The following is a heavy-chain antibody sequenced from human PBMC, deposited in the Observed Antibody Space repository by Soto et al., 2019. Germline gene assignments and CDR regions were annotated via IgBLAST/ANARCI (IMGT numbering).Heavy chain of an antibody. J-gene: IGHJ1*01. V-gene: IGHV3-30*18. Sequence: QVQLVESGGGVVQPGRSLRLSCAASGFTFSSYGMHWVRQAPGKGLEWVAVISYDGSDKYYADSVKGRFTISRDNSNKTRDLQMDRLRAEDTAVYYGAKGVVVATTDFQHWGQGTLVTVSS. D-gene: IGHD2-15*01. CDR1: GFTFSSYG. CDR3: AKGVVVATTDFQH. CDR2: ISYDGSDK.